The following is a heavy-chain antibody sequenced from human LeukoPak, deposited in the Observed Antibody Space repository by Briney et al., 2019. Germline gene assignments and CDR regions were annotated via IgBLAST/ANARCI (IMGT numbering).Heavy chain of an antibody. V-gene: IGHV3-23*01. J-gene: IGHJ3*02. CDR3: ARGHDAFDI. CDR1: GFTFSSYG. Sequence: GGTLRLSCAASGFTFSSYGMSWVRQAPGKGLEWVSPISGSGGSTYYADSVKGRFTISRDNSKNTLYLQMNSLRAEDTALYYCARGHDAFDIWGQGTMVTVFS. CDR2: ISGSGGST. D-gene: IGHD3-16*01.